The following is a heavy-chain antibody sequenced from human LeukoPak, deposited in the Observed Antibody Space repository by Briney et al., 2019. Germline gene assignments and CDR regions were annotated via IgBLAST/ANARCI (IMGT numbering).Heavy chain of an antibody. Sequence: SETLSLTCTVSGGSISSYYWSWIRQPAGKGLEWIGRIYTSGSTNYNPSLKSRVTMSVDTSKNQFSLKLSSVTAADTAVYYCARGGKFFNYDFWSGYSETLDYWGQGTLVTVSS. V-gene: IGHV4-4*07. CDR2: IYTSGST. CDR3: ARGGKFFNYDFWSGYSETLDY. D-gene: IGHD3-3*01. CDR1: GGSISSYY. J-gene: IGHJ4*02.